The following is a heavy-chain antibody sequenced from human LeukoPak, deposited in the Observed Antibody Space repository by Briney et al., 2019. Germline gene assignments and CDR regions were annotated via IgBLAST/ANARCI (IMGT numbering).Heavy chain of an antibody. J-gene: IGHJ4*02. V-gene: IGHV3-30*02. CDR3: AKDLSTVGMQYFDS. CDR1: GFPFSSYG. Sequence: GGSLRLSCTGSGFPFSSYGMHWVRQTPGRGLEWVAFMRYDGKTEYYADSVKGRFTIAREDSHSTVHLHMKDLRPDDAAVYFFAKDLSTVGMQYFDSWGQGTLVSVSS. CDR2: MRYDGKTE. D-gene: IGHD1-26*01.